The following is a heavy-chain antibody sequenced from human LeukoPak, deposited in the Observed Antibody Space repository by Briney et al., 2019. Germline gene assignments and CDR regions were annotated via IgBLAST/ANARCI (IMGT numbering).Heavy chain of an antibody. CDR1: GYTFTSYY. Sequence: ASVKVSCKASGYTFTSYYMHWVRQAPGQGLEWMGIINPSGGSTSYAQKFQGRVTMTRDMSTSTVYMELSSLRSEDTAVYYCARDVGSSWRYYYYYIDVWGKGTTVTVSS. D-gene: IGHD6-13*01. CDR3: ARDVGSSWRYYYYYIDV. J-gene: IGHJ6*03. V-gene: IGHV1-46*01. CDR2: INPSGGST.